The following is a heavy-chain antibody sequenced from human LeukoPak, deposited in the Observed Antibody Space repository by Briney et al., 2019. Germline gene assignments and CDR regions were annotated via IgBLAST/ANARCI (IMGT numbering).Heavy chain of an antibody. CDR1: GYTFTRYA. CDR3: ARHDNDDDFDY. J-gene: IGHJ4*02. CDR2: INMYTANP. V-gene: IGHV7-4-1*02. D-gene: IGHD3-16*01. Sequence: ASVKVSCKASGYTFTRYAINWLRQAPGQGLEWMGWINMYTANPAYAQGFTERFVFSLDTSVTTAYLQISNLKTEDTAVYYCARHDNDDDFDYWGQGALVTVSS.